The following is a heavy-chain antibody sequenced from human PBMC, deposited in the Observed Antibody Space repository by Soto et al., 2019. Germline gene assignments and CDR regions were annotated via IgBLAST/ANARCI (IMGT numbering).Heavy chain of an antibody. CDR3: ARDRYQGVVAANQTWFDP. Sequence: GGSLRLSCAASGFTFSSYGMHWVRQAPGKGLEWVAVIWYDGSNKYYADSVKGRFTISRDNSKNTLYLQMNSLRAEDTAVYYCARDRYQGVVAANQTWFDPWGQGTLVTVSS. J-gene: IGHJ5*02. V-gene: IGHV3-33*01. D-gene: IGHD2-15*01. CDR2: IWYDGSNK. CDR1: GFTFSSYG.